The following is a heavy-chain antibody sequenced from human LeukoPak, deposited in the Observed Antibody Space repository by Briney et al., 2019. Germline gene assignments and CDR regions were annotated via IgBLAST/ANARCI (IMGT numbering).Heavy chain of an antibody. Sequence: GGSLRLSCAASGFTFSSYEMNWVRQAPGKGLEWVSYISSSGSTIYYADSVKGRFTISRDNAKNSLYLQMNSLRAEDTALYYCAKAAYYDILTGYVDYWGQGTLVTVSS. V-gene: IGHV3-48*03. D-gene: IGHD3-9*01. J-gene: IGHJ4*02. CDR3: AKAAYYDILTGYVDY. CDR2: ISSSGSTI. CDR1: GFTFSSYE.